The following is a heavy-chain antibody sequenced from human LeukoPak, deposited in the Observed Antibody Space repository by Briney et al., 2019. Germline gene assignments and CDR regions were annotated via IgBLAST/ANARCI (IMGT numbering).Heavy chain of an antibody. CDR2: IYYSGST. D-gene: IGHD4-17*01. Sequence: PSETLSLTCTVSGGSISNYYWNWIRQPPGKGLEWIGYIYYSGSTNYKPSLKSRVTISVDTSKNQFSLKLSSVTAADTAVYYCAKDLYGAFDIWGQGTMVTVSS. J-gene: IGHJ3*02. CDR3: AKDLYGAFDI. CDR1: GGSISNYY. V-gene: IGHV4-59*01.